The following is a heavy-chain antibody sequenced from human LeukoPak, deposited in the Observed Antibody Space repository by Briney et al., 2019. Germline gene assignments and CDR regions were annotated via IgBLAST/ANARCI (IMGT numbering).Heavy chain of an antibody. Sequence: TFSSYAMSWVRQPPGKGLEWIGSIYYSGSTYYNPSLKSRVTISVDTSKNQFSLKLSSVTAADTAVYYCARDFDSGNSLDFDYWGQGTLVTVSS. J-gene: IGHJ4*02. D-gene: IGHD4-23*01. CDR3: ARDFDSGNSLDFDY. V-gene: IGHV4-39*07. CDR2: IYYSGST. CDR1: TFSSYA.